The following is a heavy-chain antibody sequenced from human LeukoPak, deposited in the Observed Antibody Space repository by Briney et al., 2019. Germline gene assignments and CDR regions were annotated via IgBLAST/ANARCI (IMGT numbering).Heavy chain of an antibody. Sequence: SGGSLRLSCAASGFTFSSYSMNWVRQAPGKGLEWVSYISSSSSTIYYADSVKGRFTISRDNAKNPLYLQMNSLRTEDTAVYYCASLTGSYFDYWGQGTLVTVSS. D-gene: IGHD7-27*01. CDR3: ASLTGSYFDY. V-gene: IGHV3-48*04. CDR2: ISSSSSTI. CDR1: GFTFSSYS. J-gene: IGHJ4*02.